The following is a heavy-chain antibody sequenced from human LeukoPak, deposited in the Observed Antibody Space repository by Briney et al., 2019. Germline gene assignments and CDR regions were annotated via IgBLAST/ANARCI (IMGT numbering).Heavy chain of an antibody. V-gene: IGHV1-2*04. Sequence: GASVKVSCKASGYTFTGYYMHWVRQAPGQGLEWMGWINPNSGGTNYAQKFQGWVTMTRDTSISTAYMELSRLRSDDTAVYYCARDAYYDSSGYYYDYYYGMDVWGQGTTVTVPS. D-gene: IGHD3-22*01. J-gene: IGHJ6*02. CDR2: INPNSGGT. CDR3: ARDAYYDSSGYYYDYYYGMDV. CDR1: GYTFTGYY.